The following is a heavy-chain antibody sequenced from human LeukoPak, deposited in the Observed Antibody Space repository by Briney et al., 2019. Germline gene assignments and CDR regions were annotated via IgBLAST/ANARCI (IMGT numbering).Heavy chain of an antibody. CDR1: GFTFSSYA. V-gene: IGHV3-23*01. CDR2: ISGSGGST. Sequence: PGGSLRLSCAASGFTFSSYAMSWVRQAPGKGLEWVSAISGSGGSTYYADSVKGRFTISRDNSKNTLYLQMNSLRAEDTAVYYCAKEVNIVATNIRYYGMDVWGRGTTVTVSS. D-gene: IGHD5-12*01. J-gene: IGHJ6*02. CDR3: AKEVNIVATNIRYYGMDV.